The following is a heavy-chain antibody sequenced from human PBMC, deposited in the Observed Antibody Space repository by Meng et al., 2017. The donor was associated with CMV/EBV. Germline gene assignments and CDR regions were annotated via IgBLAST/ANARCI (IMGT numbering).Heavy chain of an antibody. J-gene: IGHJ4*02. D-gene: IGHD1-14*01. V-gene: IGHV4-30-4*08. CDR2: IYYSGST. CDR1: GGSISSGDYY. Sequence: QVQPVDAGPALLTPSQPLSLTCTYLGGSISSGDYYWSWIRQPPGKGLEWIGYIYYSGSTYYNPSLKSRVTISVDTSKNQFSLKLSSVTAADTAVYYCARVTSRVAGAFDYWGQGTLVTVSS. CDR3: ARVTSRVAGAFDY.